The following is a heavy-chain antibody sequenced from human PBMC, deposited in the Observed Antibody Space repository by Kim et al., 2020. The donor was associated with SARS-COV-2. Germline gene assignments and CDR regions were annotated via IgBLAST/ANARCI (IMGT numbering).Heavy chain of an antibody. CDR1: GFSFSTYA. D-gene: IGHD1-26*01. Sequence: GGSLRLSCVASGFSFSTYAMNWFRQAPGKGLEWVAYMSGGRTYIYYSDSVKGRFTISRDNATNSLFLQMNSLRAEDTAVYYCAGFPYFNSGSYETYDYWGQETLVTVS. V-gene: IGHV3-21*01. J-gene: IGHJ4*02. CDR2: MSGGRTYI. CDR3: AGFPYFNSGSYETYDY.